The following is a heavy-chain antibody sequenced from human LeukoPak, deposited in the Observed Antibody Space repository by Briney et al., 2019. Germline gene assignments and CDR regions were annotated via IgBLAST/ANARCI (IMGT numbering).Heavy chain of an antibody. CDR3: AKGRFLILALRSGGAKNPAGDDAFDI. Sequence: PGGSLRLSCAASGFTFDDHGMNWVRQAPGKGLEWVSGISWNSGSIGYADSVKGRFTISRDNAKNSLYLQMNSLRAEDTALYYCAKGRFLILALRSGGAKNPAGDDAFDIWGQGTMVTVSS. V-gene: IGHV3-9*01. D-gene: IGHD3-16*01. J-gene: IGHJ3*02. CDR2: ISWNSGSI. CDR1: GFTFDDHG.